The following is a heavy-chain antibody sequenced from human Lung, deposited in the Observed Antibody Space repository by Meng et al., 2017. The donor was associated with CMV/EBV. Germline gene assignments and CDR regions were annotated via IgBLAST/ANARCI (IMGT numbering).Heavy chain of an antibody. V-gene: IGHV1-46*01. Sequence: ASVKVSXKASGYTFTSYYMHWVRQAPGQGLEWMGIINPSGGSTSYAQKCQSRVTMTRDTSTSTAYMELSSLRSEDTAVYYCARERERGYSYGIIDYWGQGTLVTVSS. CDR1: GYTFTSYY. D-gene: IGHD5-18*01. J-gene: IGHJ4*02. CDR2: INPSGGST. CDR3: ARERERGYSYGIIDY.